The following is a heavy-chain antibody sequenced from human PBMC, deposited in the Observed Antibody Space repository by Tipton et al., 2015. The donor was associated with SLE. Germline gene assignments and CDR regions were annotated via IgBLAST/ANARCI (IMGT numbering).Heavy chain of an antibody. CDR2: IFHSGTT. CDR1: GVSLTSGDYY. Sequence: TLSLTCAVSGVSLTSGDYYWSWIRQPPGKGLEWIGYIFHSGTTYYKPSLKTRLSMSVDKSKNQFSLNLSSVTAADTAVYYCASDCGHDCSPMEYFPHWGQGTLVTVSS. V-gene: IGHV4-30-2*01. J-gene: IGHJ1*01. D-gene: IGHD2-21*01. CDR3: ASDCGHDCSPMEYFPH.